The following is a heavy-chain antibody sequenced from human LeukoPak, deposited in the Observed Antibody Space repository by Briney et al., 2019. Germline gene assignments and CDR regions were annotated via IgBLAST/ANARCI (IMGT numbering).Heavy chain of an antibody. D-gene: IGHD1-26*01. CDR3: ARDAGATRLPCDY. CDR2: IKQDGSEK. V-gene: IGHV3-7*01. J-gene: IGHJ4*02. Sequence: PGGSLRLSCAASGFTFSSYWMSWVRQAPGKGLEWVANIKQDGSEKYYVDSVKGRFTISRDNSKNTLYLQMNSLRAEDTAVYYCARDAGATRLPCDYWGQGTLVTVSS. CDR1: GFTFSSYW.